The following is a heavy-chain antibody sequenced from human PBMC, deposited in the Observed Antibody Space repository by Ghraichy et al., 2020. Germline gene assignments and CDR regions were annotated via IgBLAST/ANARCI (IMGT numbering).Heavy chain of an antibody. D-gene: IGHD3-22*01. CDR2: ISGSGDST. CDR3: AKGPEYYNESSGYCDC. CDR1: AFTFSNYA. Sequence: GGSLRLSCAASAFTFSNYAMTWVRQAPGKGLEWVSGISGSGDSTYNADSVKGRFTISRDNSKNMLYLQMSSLRAEDTAIYYCAKGPEYYNESSGYCDCWGQGTLVTVS. J-gene: IGHJ4*02. V-gene: IGHV3-23*01.